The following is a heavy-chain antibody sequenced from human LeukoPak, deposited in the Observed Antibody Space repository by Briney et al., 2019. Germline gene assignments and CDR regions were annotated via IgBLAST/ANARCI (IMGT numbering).Heavy chain of an antibody. CDR3: ARENNYYGSGSYRFFDY. CDR2: INHSGST. V-gene: IGHV4-34*01. J-gene: IGHJ4*02. Sequence: PSETLSLTCAVYGGSFSGYYWSRIRQPPGKGLEWIGEINHSGSTNYNPSLKSRVTISVDTSKNQFSLKLSSVTAADTAVYYCARENNYYGSGSYRFFDYWGQGTLVTVSS. CDR1: GGSFSGYY. D-gene: IGHD3-10*01.